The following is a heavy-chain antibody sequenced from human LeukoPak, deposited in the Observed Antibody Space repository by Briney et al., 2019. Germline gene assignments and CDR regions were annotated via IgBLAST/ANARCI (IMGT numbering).Heavy chain of an antibody. CDR1: GFTFSSYS. Sequence: GGSLRLSCAASGFTFSSYSMNWVRQAPGKGLEWVSSISSSSSYIYYADSVKGRFTISRDNAENSLYLQMNSLRAEDTAVYYCARVYSGYDPFDYWGQGTLVTVSS. V-gene: IGHV3-21*01. J-gene: IGHJ4*02. D-gene: IGHD5-12*01. CDR2: ISSSSSYI. CDR3: ARVYSGYDPFDY.